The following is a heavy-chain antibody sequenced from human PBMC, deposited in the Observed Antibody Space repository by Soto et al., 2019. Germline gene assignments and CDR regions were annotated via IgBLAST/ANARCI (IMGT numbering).Heavy chain of an antibody. V-gene: IGHV4-61*01. D-gene: IGHD6-25*01. CDR1: GGSLRSGSYY. CDR3: ARDSSGRHDY. Sequence: SETLSLTCIVSGGSLRSGSYYWAWIRQPPGKGLEWIGYIYHGGTTNYNASLRSRVTMSLDTSKNQFFLKLNSMTASDTAVYYCARDSSGRHDYWGQGTLVTVSS. CDR2: IYHGGTT. J-gene: IGHJ4*02.